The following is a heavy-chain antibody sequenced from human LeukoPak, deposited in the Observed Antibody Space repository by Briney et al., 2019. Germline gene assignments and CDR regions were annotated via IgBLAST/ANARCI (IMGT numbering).Heavy chain of an antibody. CDR1: GFTFSSCC. Sequence: PGGSLIHSCAASGFTFSSCCVHWVLRAPGLGRVWVSRVIRDGSSTSYADSVKGCLTVSRDKAKNTLYLQMSRLRAEGTAVYHCARAPVAADYSFDDCGQGTLATASS. D-gene: IGHD6-25*01. CDR3: ARAPVAADYSFDD. J-gene: IGHJ4*02. V-gene: IGHV3-74*01. CDR2: VIRDGSST.